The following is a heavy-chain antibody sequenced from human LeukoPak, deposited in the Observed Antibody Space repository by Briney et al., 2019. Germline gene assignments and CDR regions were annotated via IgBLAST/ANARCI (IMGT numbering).Heavy chain of an antibody. V-gene: IGHV3-48*01. J-gene: IGHJ4*02. Sequence: PGGSLRLSCAASGFTFSSYSMNWVRQAPGKGPEWVSYISNSSSSMYYADSVKGRFTISRDNAKNSLFLQMNSLRAEDTAVYYCATNGYSSGWYSAYADFWGQGTLVTVSS. CDR3: ATNGYSSGWYSAYADF. CDR2: ISNSSSSM. D-gene: IGHD6-19*01. CDR1: GFTFSSYS.